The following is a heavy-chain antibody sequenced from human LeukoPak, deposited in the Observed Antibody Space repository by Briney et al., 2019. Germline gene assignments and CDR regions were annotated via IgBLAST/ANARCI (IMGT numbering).Heavy chain of an antibody. V-gene: IGHV3-74*01. J-gene: IGHJ6*03. Sequence: GGSLRLSCAASGFTFSRYWMHWVRRAPGKGLVWVSRINSDGSSTTYADSVKGRFTISRDNAKNSLYLQMNSLRAEDTALYHCARVPVEWFGELSTNYYYYYYMDVWGKGTTVTISS. CDR1: GFTFSRYW. CDR2: INSDGSST. CDR3: ARVPVEWFGELSTNYYYYYYMDV. D-gene: IGHD3-10*01.